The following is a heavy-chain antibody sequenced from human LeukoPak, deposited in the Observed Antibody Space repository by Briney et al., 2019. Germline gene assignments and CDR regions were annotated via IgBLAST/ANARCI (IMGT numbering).Heavy chain of an antibody. Sequence: ASVKVSCKASGYTFTRYYMHWVRQAPGQGLEWMGMINPSGGSTSYAQKFQGRVTMTRDMSTSTVYMELSSLRSEDTAVYYCARDLVSSGYYLGRWFDPWGQGTLVTVSS. V-gene: IGHV1-46*01. CDR3: ARDLVSSGYYLGRWFDP. CDR2: INPSGGST. D-gene: IGHD3-3*01. CDR1: GYTFTRYY. J-gene: IGHJ5*02.